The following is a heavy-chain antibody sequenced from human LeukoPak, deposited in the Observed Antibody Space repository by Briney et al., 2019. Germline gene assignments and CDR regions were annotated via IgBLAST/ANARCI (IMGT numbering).Heavy chain of an antibody. D-gene: IGHD3-10*01. Sequence: PGGSLRLSCAASGFTFSSYSMSWVRQAPGKGLEWVSYITSSGGALYYADSVKGRFTISRDNAKTSLYLQMNSLRAEDTAVYYCARDLTGVGDHWGQGTLVTVSS. CDR3: ARDLTGVGDH. V-gene: IGHV3-48*01. CDR2: ITSSGGAL. J-gene: IGHJ4*02. CDR1: GFTFSSYS.